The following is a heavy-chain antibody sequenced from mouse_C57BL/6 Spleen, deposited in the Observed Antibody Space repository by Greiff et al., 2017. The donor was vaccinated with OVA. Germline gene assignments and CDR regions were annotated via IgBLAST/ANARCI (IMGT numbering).Heavy chain of an antibody. Sequence: SGAELVRPGASVKMSCKASGYTFTSYNMHWVKQTPRQGLEWIGAIYPGNGDTSYNQKFKGKATLTVDKSSSTAYMQLSSLTSEDSAVYFCARGDDYDDSYAMDYWGQGTSVTVSS. D-gene: IGHD2-4*01. CDR2: IYPGNGDT. J-gene: IGHJ4*01. CDR3: ARGDDYDDSYAMDY. CDR1: GYTFTSYN. V-gene: IGHV1-12*01.